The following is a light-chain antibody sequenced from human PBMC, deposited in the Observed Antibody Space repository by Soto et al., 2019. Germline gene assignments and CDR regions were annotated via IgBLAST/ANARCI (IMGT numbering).Light chain of an antibody. CDR1: RSDVGGYKY. CDR2: EVS. J-gene: IGLJ1*01. V-gene: IGLV2-14*01. Sequence: QSVLTQPASVSGSPGQSITISCTGTRSDVGGYKYVSWYQQHPGKAPKLMIYEVSNRPSGVSNRFSGSKSGNTASLTISGLQAEDEADYYCSSYTSSSTGVFGTGTKLTVL. CDR3: SSYTSSSTGV.